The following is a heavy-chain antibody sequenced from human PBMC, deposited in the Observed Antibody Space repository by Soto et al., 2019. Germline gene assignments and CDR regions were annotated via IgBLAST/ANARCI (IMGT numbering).Heavy chain of an antibody. J-gene: IGHJ4*02. CDR3: ASVHTILGY. V-gene: IGHV3-7*01. CDR2: IMRDGSEK. D-gene: IGHD3-3*01. CDR1: GFRFNTYW. Sequence: GGSLSLSCAAIGFRFNTYWMSWVRQAPGKGLEWVANIMRDGSEKYYVDSVMGRFTISRDNAKNSLYLQMNSLRAEDTAVYYCASVHTILGYWGQGTLVTVSS.